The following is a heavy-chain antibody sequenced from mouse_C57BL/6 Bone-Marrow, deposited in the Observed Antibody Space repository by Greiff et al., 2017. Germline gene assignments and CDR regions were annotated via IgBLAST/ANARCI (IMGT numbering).Heavy chain of an antibody. V-gene: IGHV6-3*01. CDR3: TDYYYGSSLFAY. CDR1: GFTFSNYW. D-gene: IGHD1-1*01. J-gene: IGHJ3*01. CDR2: IRLKSDNYAT. Sequence: EVKLMESGGGLVQPGGSMKLSCVASGFTFSNYWMNWVRQSPGKGLEWVAQIRLKSDNYATHYAESVKGRFTISRDDSKSSVYLQMNNLRAEDTGIYYCTDYYYGSSLFAYWGQGTLVTVSA.